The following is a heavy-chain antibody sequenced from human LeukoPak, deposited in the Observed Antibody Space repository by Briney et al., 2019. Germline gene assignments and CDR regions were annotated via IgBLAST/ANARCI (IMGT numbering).Heavy chain of an antibody. J-gene: IGHJ5*02. Sequence: ASVKVSCKASGYTFTSYGISWVRQAPGQGLEWMGWISAYNGNTNYAQKLQGRVTMTTDTSTSTAYMELRSLRSDDTAVYYCARVVDIVATIDPIGAVWFDPWGQGTLVTVSS. CDR3: ARVVDIVATIDPIGAVWFDP. CDR1: GYTFTSYG. V-gene: IGHV1-18*01. CDR2: ISAYNGNT. D-gene: IGHD5-12*01.